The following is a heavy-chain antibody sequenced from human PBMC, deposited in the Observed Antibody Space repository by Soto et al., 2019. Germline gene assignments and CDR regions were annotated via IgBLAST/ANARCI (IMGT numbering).Heavy chain of an antibody. CDR2: VYYRGNA. V-gene: IGHV4-39*01. Sequence: PSETLSLTCSVSDDSINSDKYYWGWIRQPPGKGLEWIGSVYYRGNAYYNPSLRTRVTISLDKSKSQFSLKLNSVTAADSAVYFCARLEGLATISYYFDFWGPGALVTVSS. CDR1: DDSINSDKYY. J-gene: IGHJ4*02. D-gene: IGHD3-9*01. CDR3: ARLEGLATISYYFDF.